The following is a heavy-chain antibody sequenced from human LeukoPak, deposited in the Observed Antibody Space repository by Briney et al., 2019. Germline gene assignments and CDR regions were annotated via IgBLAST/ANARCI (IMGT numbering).Heavy chain of an antibody. CDR2: IIPIFGTS. CDR1: GGTFSSYA. V-gene: IGHV1-69*01. D-gene: IGHD2-21*01. J-gene: IGHJ4*02. Sequence: SVKVSFKASGGTFSSYAISWVRQAPGQGLELMGGIIPIFGTSNYAQKFQGRVTITADESTSTAYMELSSLRSEDTAVYFCARDWGIVVGKGFDYWGQGTLVTVSS. CDR3: ARDWGIVVGKGFDY.